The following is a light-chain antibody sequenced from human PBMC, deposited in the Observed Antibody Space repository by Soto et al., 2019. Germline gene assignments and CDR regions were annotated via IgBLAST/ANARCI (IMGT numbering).Light chain of an antibody. CDR1: SGDVGGHNY. Sequence: QSALTQPASVSGSPGQSITISCTGTSGDVGGHNYVSWYQLHPGKAPKVVIYEVRNRPSGVSDRFSGSKSGNTASLTISGLQDEDEADYYCGSYTTSSTWVFGGGTKLTVL. V-gene: IGLV2-14*01. CDR2: EVR. CDR3: GSYTTSSTWV. J-gene: IGLJ3*02.